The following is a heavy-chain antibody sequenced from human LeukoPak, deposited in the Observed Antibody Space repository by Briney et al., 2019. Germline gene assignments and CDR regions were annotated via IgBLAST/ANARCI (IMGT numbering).Heavy chain of an antibody. CDR3: ASTYYYDSSGYYYDY. D-gene: IGHD3-22*01. CDR1: GGTSSSYA. Sequence: SVKVSCKASGGTSSSYAISWVRQAPGQGLEWMGGIIPIFGTANYAQKFQGRVTITRDTSASTAYMELSSLRSEDTAVYYCASTYYYDSSGYYYDYWGQGTLVTVSS. J-gene: IGHJ4*02. CDR2: IIPIFGTA. V-gene: IGHV1-69*05.